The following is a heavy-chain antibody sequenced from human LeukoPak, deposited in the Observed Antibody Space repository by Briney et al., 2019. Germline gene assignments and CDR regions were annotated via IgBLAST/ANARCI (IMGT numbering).Heavy chain of an antibody. J-gene: IGHJ4*02. Sequence: GGSLRLSCAASGLSFSFYAMSWVRQAPGKGLEWVSSISGGGAGTYYADSVRGRFTISRDNSKNTLYLQMNSLRAEDTALYYCAKGPGTPFYFDYWGQGTLVTVSS. CDR1: GLSFSFYA. CDR3: AKGPGTPFYFDY. D-gene: IGHD1-14*01. CDR2: ISGGGAGT. V-gene: IGHV3-23*01.